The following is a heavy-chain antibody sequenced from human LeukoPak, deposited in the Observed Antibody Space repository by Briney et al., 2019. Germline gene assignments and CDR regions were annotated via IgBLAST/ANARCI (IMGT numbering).Heavy chain of an antibody. CDR3: ARDKVVGATTLDY. V-gene: IGHV3-30*03. Sequence: GGSLRLSCSASRFRFSTFGMHWVRQVPGKGLEWLAVISYDGSKNYSADSVKGRFTISRDNAKNSLFLQMNSLRAEDSAVYYCARDKVVGATTLDYWGQGTLVTVSS. CDR1: RFRFSTFG. CDR2: ISYDGSKN. D-gene: IGHD1-26*01. J-gene: IGHJ4*02.